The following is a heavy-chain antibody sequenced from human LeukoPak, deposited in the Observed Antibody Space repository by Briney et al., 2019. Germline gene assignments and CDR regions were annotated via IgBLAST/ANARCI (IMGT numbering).Heavy chain of an antibody. CDR3: AREAVDTAMAKSLYYFDY. J-gene: IGHJ4*02. CDR2: IIPILGIA. D-gene: IGHD5-18*01. CDR1: GGTFSSYA. Sequence: SVKVSCKASGGTFSSYAISWVRQAPGQGLEWMGRIIPILGIANYAQKFQGRVTITADKSTSTAYMELSSLRSEDTAVYYCAREAVDTAMAKSLYYFDYWGQGTLVTVYS. V-gene: IGHV1-69*04.